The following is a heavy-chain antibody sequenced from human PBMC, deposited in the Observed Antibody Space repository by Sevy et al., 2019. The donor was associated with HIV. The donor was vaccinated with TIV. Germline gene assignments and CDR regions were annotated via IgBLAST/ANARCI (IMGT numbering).Heavy chain of an antibody. CDR2: IYYSGST. V-gene: IGHV4-61*01. J-gene: IGHJ6*02. Sequence: SETLSLTCTVSGGSVSSGSYYWSWIRQPPGKGLEWIGYIYYSGSTNYNPSLKSRVTISVDTSKNQFPRKLSSVTAADTGVYYCAGANPNYYYYGMDVWGQGTTVTVSS. CDR1: GGSVSSGSYY. CDR3: AGANPNYYYYGMDV.